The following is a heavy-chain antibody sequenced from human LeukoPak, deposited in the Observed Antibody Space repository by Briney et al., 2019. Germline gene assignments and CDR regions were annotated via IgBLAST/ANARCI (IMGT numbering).Heavy chain of an antibody. Sequence: PSETLSLTCTVSGGSISSYYWSWIRQSPGKGLEWIGYIYYSGSTNYNPSLKSRVTISVDTSKNQFSLKLSSVTAADTAVYYCAGGLRYYDFWSGSSGRGMDVWGQGTTVTVSS. V-gene: IGHV4-59*12. CDR3: AGGLRYYDFWSGSSGRGMDV. J-gene: IGHJ6*02. CDR2: IYYSGST. D-gene: IGHD3-3*01. CDR1: GGSISSYY.